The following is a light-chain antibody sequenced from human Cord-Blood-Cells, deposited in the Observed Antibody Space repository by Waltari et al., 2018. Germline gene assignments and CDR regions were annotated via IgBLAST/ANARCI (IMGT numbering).Light chain of an antibody. CDR3: CSYAGSSTYV. Sequence: QSALTQPASVSGSPGQSITISCTGTSSDCGSSNRFSWYQQHPGKAPKLMIYEGSKRPSGVSNRFSGSKSGNTASLTISGLQAEDEADYYCCSYAGSSTYVFGTGTKVTVL. CDR1: SSDCGSSNR. J-gene: IGLJ1*01. V-gene: IGLV2-23*01. CDR2: EGS.